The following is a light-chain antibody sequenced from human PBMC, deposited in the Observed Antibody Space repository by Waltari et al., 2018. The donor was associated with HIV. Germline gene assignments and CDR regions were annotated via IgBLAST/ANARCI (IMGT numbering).Light chain of an antibody. V-gene: IGLV3-25*03. Sequence: SYELTQPPSVSVSPGQTARITCSGDALPNQYAYWYQQKPGQAPVLVIYKDRERPSGIPDRFSGSSSGTTVTLTISGVQAEDEADYFCQSADSSGTYLYVFGTGTKVTVL. CDR2: KDR. CDR1: ALPNQY. CDR3: QSADSSGTYLYV. J-gene: IGLJ1*01.